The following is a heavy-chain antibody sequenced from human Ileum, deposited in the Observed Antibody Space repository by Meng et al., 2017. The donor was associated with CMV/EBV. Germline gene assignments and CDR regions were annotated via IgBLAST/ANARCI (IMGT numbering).Heavy chain of an antibody. CDR3: ARDPPEAYAKDFFEP. Sequence: GGLRRSSGRVLGIIFSDYGMHWVRQSPGKGLEWVAYVSSGSANIHYADSVKGRVTISRDNAKKSLFLHMNSLRVDDTAVYHFARDPPEAYAKDFFEPWGQGTLVTVSS. V-gene: IGHV3-48*04. J-gene: IGHJ5*01. D-gene: IGHD2-2*01. CDR2: VSSGSANI. CDR1: GIIFSDYG.